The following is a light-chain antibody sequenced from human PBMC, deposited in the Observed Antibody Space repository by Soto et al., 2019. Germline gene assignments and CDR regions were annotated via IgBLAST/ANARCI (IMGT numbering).Light chain of an antibody. CDR2: DAS. V-gene: IGKV3D-15*01. CDR1: QSVSSY. Sequence: EIVMTQSPATLSVSPGERATLSCRASQSVSSYLAWYQQKPGQAPRLLIYDASSRATGISDRFSGSGSGTDFTLTISSLQSEDFAVYYCQQYNSWPITFGQGTRWRL. J-gene: IGKJ5*01. CDR3: QQYNSWPIT.